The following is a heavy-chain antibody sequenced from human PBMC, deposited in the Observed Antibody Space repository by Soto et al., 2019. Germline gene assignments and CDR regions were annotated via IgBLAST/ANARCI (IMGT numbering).Heavy chain of an antibody. CDR2: ISYDGSNK. CDR1: GFTFSSYG. Sequence: GGSLRLSCAASGFTFSSYGMHWVRQAPGKGLEWVAVISYDGSNKYYADSVKGRFTISRDNSKNTLYLQMNSLRAEDTAVYYCAKDFVSYGSGHLGGYYFDYWGQGTLVTVSS. CDR3: AKDFVSYGSGHLGGYYFDY. V-gene: IGHV3-30*18. J-gene: IGHJ4*02. D-gene: IGHD3-10*01.